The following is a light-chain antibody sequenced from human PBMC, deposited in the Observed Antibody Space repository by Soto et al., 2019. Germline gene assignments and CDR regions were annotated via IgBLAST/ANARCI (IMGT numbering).Light chain of an antibody. J-gene: IGLJ1*01. Sequence: QSVLTQPPYASGSPGQSVTISCTGTSSDVGAYNYVSWYQQHPGKVPKLMISEVTKRPSGVPDRFSGSKSDNTASLTVSGLQVEDEADYYCCSPAGNSHYVFGTGTKVTVL. CDR1: SSDVGAYNY. CDR2: EVT. V-gene: IGLV2-8*01. CDR3: CSPAGNSHYV.